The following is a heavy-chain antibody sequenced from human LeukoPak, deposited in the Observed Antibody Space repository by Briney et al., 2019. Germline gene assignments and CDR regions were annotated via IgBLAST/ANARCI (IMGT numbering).Heavy chain of an antibody. CDR2: INHSGST. CDR1: GGSFSGYY. Sequence: PSETLSLTCAVYGGSFSGYYWSWIRQPPGKGLEWIGEINHSGSTNYNPSLKSRVTISVDTSKNQFSLKLSSVTAADTAVYYCARGNRSGSYRPFDYWGQGTLVTVSS. J-gene: IGHJ4*02. CDR3: ARGNRSGSYRPFDY. V-gene: IGHV4-34*01. D-gene: IGHD1-26*01.